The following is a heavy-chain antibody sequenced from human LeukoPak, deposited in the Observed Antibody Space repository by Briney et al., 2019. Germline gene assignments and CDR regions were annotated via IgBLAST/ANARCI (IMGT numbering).Heavy chain of an antibody. CDR1: GFTVSSNY. Sequence: PGGSLRLSCAASGFTVSSNYMSWVRQAPGKGLEWVSRIGGSGGSTYYADSVKGRFTISRDNSKNTLYLQMNSLRAEDTAVYYCAKLTYSSSWSYYFDYWGQGTLVTVSS. V-gene: IGHV3-23*01. D-gene: IGHD6-13*01. J-gene: IGHJ4*02. CDR2: IGGSGGST. CDR3: AKLTYSSSWSYYFDY.